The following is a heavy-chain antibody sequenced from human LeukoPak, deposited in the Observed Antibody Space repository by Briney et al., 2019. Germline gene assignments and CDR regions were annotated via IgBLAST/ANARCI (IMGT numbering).Heavy chain of an antibody. CDR1: GYTFTSYD. Sequence: GASVKVSCKASGYTFTSYDINWVRQAPGQGLEWMGWISTYNGNTKYTQNLQGRVTMTTDTSTSTAYMDLTSLRSDDTAVYYCARSGHRRYYYASGPDYWGQGTLVTVSS. J-gene: IGHJ4*02. V-gene: IGHV1-18*01. D-gene: IGHD3-10*01. CDR3: ARSGHRRYYYASGPDY. CDR2: ISTYNGNT.